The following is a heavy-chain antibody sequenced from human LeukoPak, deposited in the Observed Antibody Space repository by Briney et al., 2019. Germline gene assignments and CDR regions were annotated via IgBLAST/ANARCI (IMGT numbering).Heavy chain of an antibody. Sequence: PGGSLRLSCAASGFTFSSYWMHWVRQAPGKGLVWVSRINSDGSITNYADSVKGRFTISRDNSKNTLYLQMNSLRAEDTAVYYCAKDRGPKYYYDSSGYYYVGAFDIWGQGTMVTVSS. J-gene: IGHJ3*02. CDR3: AKDRGPKYYYDSSGYYYVGAFDI. V-gene: IGHV3-74*01. CDR1: GFTFSSYW. D-gene: IGHD3-22*01. CDR2: INSDGSIT.